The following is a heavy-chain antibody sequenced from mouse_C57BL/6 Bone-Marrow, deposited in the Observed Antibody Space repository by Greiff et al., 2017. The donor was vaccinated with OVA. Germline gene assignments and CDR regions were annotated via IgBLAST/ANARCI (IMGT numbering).Heavy chain of an antibody. CDR1: GYTFTSYW. Sequence: VQLQQSGAELAKPGASVKLSCKASGYTFTSYWMHWVKQRPGQGLEWIGYINPSSGYTKYNQKFKDKAPLTADKSSCTAYMQLSSLTYEDSAVYYCARPKAYYRNYDGWFAYWGQGTLVTVSA. J-gene: IGHJ3*01. CDR2: INPSSGYT. V-gene: IGHV1-7*01. CDR3: ARPKAYYRNYDGWFAY. D-gene: IGHD2-5*01.